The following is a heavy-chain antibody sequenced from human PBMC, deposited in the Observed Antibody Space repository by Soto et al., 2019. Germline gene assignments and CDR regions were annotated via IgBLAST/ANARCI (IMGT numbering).Heavy chain of an antibody. CDR2: INHSGST. V-gene: IGHV4-34*01. CDR3: ARDRYCSGGSCSSSYQYFQH. J-gene: IGHJ1*01. CDR1: GGSFSGYY. D-gene: IGHD2-15*01. Sequence: QVQLQQWGAGLLKPSETLSLTCAVYGGSFSGYYWSWIRQPPGKGLEWIGEINHSGSTNYNPSLTSRVTRAVDTSKNQFALKLSSVPAADTAVYYCARDRYCSGGSCSSSYQYFQHWGQGTLVTVSS.